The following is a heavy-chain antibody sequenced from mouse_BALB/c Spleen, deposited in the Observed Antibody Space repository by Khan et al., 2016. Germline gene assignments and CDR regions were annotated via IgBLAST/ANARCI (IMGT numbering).Heavy chain of an antibody. D-gene: IGHD3-3*01. CDR2: ISYSGST. V-gene: IGHV3-8*02. CDR3: ATGCDRDCDYYPIAY. CDR1: GDSITSGY. J-gene: IGHJ4*01. Sequence: EVQLQESGPSLVKPSQTLSLTCSVTGDSITSGYWNWIRKFSGNKLEYLGYISYSGSTYYNPSLNKRVSITRDTSKNQFYLQLNSVTTEDTATYCCATGCDRDCDYYPIAYWGQGTSVTVSA.